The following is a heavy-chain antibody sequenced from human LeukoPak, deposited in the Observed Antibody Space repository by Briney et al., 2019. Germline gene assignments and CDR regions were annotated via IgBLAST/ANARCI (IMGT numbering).Heavy chain of an antibody. J-gene: IGHJ4*02. D-gene: IGHD3-10*01. CDR1: GGSISSGGYY. CDR2: IYYSGST. CDR3: AKYGSGSSLSYYFDY. V-gene: IGHV4-31*03. Sequence: SETLSLTCTVSGGSISSGGYYWSWIRQHPGKGLEWIGYIYYSGSTYYNPSLKSRVTISVDTSKNQFSLKLSSVTAADTAVYYCAKYGSGSSLSYYFDYWGQGTLVTVSS.